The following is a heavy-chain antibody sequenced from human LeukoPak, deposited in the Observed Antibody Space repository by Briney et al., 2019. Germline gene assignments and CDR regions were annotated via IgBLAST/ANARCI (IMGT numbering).Heavy chain of an antibody. D-gene: IGHD4-17*01. CDR2: IKSKTDGGTT. J-gene: IGHJ4*01. Sequence: PGGSLLLPCAASGFTFSNAWMSWVRQAPGKGLERVGRIKSKTDGGTTDYAAPVKGRFTISRDDSKNTLYLQMNSLKTEDTAVYYCTTGDYHGDYVDWGQGSLVNVSS. V-gene: IGHV3-15*01. CDR1: GFTFSNAW. CDR3: TTGDYHGDYVD.